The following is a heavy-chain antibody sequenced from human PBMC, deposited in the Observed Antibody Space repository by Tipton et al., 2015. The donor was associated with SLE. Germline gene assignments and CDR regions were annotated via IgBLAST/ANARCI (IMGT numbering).Heavy chain of an antibody. V-gene: IGHV3-64*02. CDR2: ISSNGRGT. J-gene: IGHJ6*02. CDR3: ARANGPGYFFALDV. Sequence: SLRLSCSASGFPFSNYALHWVCQAPGKGLEYVAAISSNGRGTHYADSVRGRFTISRDNSKNTLNLQMGSLRADDMAVYYCARANGPGYFFALDVWGQGTTVTVSS. CDR1: GFPFSNYA.